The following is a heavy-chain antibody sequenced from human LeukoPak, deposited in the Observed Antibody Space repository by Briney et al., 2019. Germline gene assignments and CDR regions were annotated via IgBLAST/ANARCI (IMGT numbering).Heavy chain of an antibody. D-gene: IGHD7-27*01. V-gene: IGHV4-59*02. CDR1: GGSASDYY. J-gene: IGHJ4*02. CDR2: FYHTGSA. CDR3: ASRKLGNVY. Sequence: SETLSLTCTISGGSASDYYWSWIRQSPGKGLEGIGYFYHTGSANYSPSLKSRVTISADTSQNQYSLKLSSVTAADTAVYYCASRKLGNVYWGQGTLVTVSS.